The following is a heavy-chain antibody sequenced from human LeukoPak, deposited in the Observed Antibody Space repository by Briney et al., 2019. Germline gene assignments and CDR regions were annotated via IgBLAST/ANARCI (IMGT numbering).Heavy chain of an antibody. Sequence: GASVKVSCKASGYTFTSYGISWVRQAPGQGLEWMGWISAYNGNPNYAQRLEGRVTMTTDTSTSTAYMELRSLRSDDTAVYYCARSRRDTSGWYWSYWGQGTLVTVSS. V-gene: IGHV1-18*01. J-gene: IGHJ4*02. CDR3: ARSRRDTSGWYWSY. CDR1: GYTFTSYG. D-gene: IGHD6-19*01. CDR2: ISAYNGNP.